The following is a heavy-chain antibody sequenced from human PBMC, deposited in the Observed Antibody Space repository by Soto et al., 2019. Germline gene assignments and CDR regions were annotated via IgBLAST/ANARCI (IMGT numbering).Heavy chain of an antibody. CDR2: IIPVFDKA. V-gene: IGHV1-69*01. D-gene: IGHD3-16*01. Sequence: QXQLVQSGADVKKPGSSVKVSCKTSGGPFGSSAISWVRQAPAQGLEWMGEIIPVFDKANYAQNFQGRLTITADEPTGTVFMQLSSLRSEYTAVYFCARLRRDWGDAFDLWGLGTFVTVSS. J-gene: IGHJ3*01. CDR3: ARLRRDWGDAFDL. CDR1: GGPFGSSA.